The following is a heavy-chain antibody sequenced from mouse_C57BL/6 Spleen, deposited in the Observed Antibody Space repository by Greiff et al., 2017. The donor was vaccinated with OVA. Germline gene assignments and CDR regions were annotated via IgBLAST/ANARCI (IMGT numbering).Heavy chain of an antibody. CDR3: ARGSYSNYEDWFAY. J-gene: IGHJ3*01. Sequence: EVKLLESGPGLVKPSQSLSLTCSVTGYSITSGYYWNWIRQFPGNKLEWMGYISYDGSNNYNPSLKNRISITRDTSKNQFFLKLNSVTTEDTATYYCARGSYSNYEDWFAYWGQGTLVTVSA. V-gene: IGHV3-6*01. D-gene: IGHD2-5*01. CDR1: GYSITSGYY. CDR2: ISYDGSN.